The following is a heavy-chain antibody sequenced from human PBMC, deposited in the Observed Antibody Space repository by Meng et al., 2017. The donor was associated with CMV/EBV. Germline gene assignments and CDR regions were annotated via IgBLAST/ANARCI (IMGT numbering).Heavy chain of an antibody. D-gene: IGHD3-9*01. CDR1: GYTFTSYD. V-gene: IGHV1-8*01. J-gene: IGHJ6*02. Sequence: ASVKVSCKASGYTFTSYDINWVRQATGQGLEWMGWMNPNSGNTGYAQKFRGRVTMTRNTSISTAYMELSSLRSEDTVVYYCARPLTGYYQSGMDVWGQGTTVTVSS. CDR2: MNPNSGNT. CDR3: ARPLTGYYQSGMDV.